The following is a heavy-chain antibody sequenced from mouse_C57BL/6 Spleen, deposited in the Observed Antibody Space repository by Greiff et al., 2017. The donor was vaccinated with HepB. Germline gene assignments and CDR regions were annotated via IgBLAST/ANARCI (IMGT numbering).Heavy chain of an antibody. CDR3: ARSPPTGTNAMDY. CDR2: IRNKANGYTT. J-gene: IGHJ4*01. D-gene: IGHD4-1*02. V-gene: IGHV7-3*01. Sequence: DVQLQESGGGLVQPGGSLSLSCAASGFTFTDYYMSWVRQPPGKALEWLGFIRNKANGYTTEYSASVKGRFTISRDNSQSILYLQMNALRAEDSATYYCARSPPTGTNAMDYWGQGTSVTVSS. CDR1: GFTFTDYY.